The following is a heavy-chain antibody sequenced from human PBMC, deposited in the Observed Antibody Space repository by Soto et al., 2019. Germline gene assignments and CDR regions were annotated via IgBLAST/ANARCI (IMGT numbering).Heavy chain of an antibody. CDR2: IGTAGDT. CDR3: ARAEDSPYYYKYGMDV. J-gene: IGHJ6*02. V-gene: IGHV3-13*01. Sequence: EVQLVESGGGLVQTGGSLRLSCADSGFTFSSYDIHWVRQATGKGLEWVSAIGTAGDTYYPGSVKGRFTISRENAKNSLYLQMKSLRAEDTAVYYCARAEDSPYYYKYGMDVWGQGITVTV. CDR1: GFTFSSYD.